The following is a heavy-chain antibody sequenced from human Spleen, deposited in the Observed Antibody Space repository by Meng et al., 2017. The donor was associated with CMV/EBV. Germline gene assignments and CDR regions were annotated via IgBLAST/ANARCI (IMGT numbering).Heavy chain of an antibody. CDR1: YY. CDR3: ARVLAVARGSDDIKLDVGWFDP. D-gene: IGHD1-1*01. V-gene: IGHV1-2*06. CDR2: INPNSGGT. Sequence: YYMHWVRQAPGQGLEWMGRINPNSGGTNYAQKFQGRVTMTRDTSISTAYMELSRLRSDDTAVYYCARVLAVARGSDDIKLDVGWFDPWGQGTLVTVSS. J-gene: IGHJ5*02.